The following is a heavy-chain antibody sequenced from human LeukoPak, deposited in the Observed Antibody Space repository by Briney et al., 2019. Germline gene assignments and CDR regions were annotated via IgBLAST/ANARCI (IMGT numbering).Heavy chain of an antibody. V-gene: IGHV1-2*02. CDR2: INPNSGGT. Sequence: GASVKVSCKASGYTFAGYYMHWVRQAPGQGLEWMGWINPNSGGTNYAQKFQGRVTMTRDTSISTAYMELSRLRSDDTAVYYCARDTGGVGSSGWYDLAYYFDYWGQGTLVTVSS. D-gene: IGHD6-19*01. CDR3: ARDTGGVGSSGWYDLAYYFDY. CDR1: GYTFAGYY. J-gene: IGHJ4*02.